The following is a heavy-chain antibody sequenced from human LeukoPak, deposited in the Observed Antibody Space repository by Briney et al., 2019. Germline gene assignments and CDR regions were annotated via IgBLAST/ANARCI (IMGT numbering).Heavy chain of an antibody. J-gene: IGHJ3*02. V-gene: IGHV1-18*01. CDR1: GYTFTSYG. Sequence: GASVKVSCKASGYTFTSYGISWVRQAPGQGLEWMGWISAYNGNTNYAQKLQGRVTMTTDTSTSTAYMELRSLRSDDTAVYYCARVLKSLYDFWSGPPGGDAFDIWGQGTMVTVSS. CDR3: ARVLKSLYDFWSGPPGGDAFDI. CDR2: ISAYNGNT. D-gene: IGHD3-3*01.